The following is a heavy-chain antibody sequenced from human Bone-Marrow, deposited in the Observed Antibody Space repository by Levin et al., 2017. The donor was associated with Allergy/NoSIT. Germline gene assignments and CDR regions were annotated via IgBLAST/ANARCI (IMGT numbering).Heavy chain of an antibody. Sequence: GGSLRLSCAASGFKFGTYAMHWVRQAPGKGLEWVAVISYDGRNTYFADSVKGRFTISRDNSKNMLYLEMNSLSAEDTAVYYCAKGITIFGVSGTDAFDIWGQGTMVIVSS. CDR2: ISYDGRNT. CDR3: AKGITIFGVSGTDAFDI. CDR1: GFKFGTYA. V-gene: IGHV3-30*18. D-gene: IGHD3-3*01. J-gene: IGHJ3*02.